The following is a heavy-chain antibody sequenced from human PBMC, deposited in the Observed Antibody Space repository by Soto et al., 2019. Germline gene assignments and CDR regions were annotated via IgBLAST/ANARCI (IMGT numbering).Heavy chain of an antibody. J-gene: IGHJ6*02. D-gene: IGHD6-6*01. Sequence: QVQLQESGPGLVKPSETLSLTCTVSGGSISSYYWSWIRQPAGKGLEWIGRIYTSGSTNYNPSLKSRVTMSVDTSKNQFSLKLSSVTAADTAVYYCARGLYSSSSKDYYYYYGMDVWGQGTTVTVSS. V-gene: IGHV4-4*07. CDR2: IYTSGST. CDR1: GGSISSYY. CDR3: ARGLYSSSSKDYYYYYGMDV.